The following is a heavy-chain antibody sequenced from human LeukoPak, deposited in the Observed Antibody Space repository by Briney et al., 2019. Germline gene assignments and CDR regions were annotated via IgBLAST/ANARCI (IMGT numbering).Heavy chain of an antibody. V-gene: IGHV3-74*01. CDR1: GFTFSSYW. Sequence: GESLRLSCAASGFTFSSYWMHWVRQAPGKGLVWVSRINSDGSSTSYADSVKGRFTISRDNAKNTLYLQMNSLRAEDTAVYYCARDRWGCSSTSCYHGYYFDYWGQGTLVTVSS. D-gene: IGHD2-2*01. CDR2: INSDGSST. CDR3: ARDRWGCSSTSCYHGYYFDY. J-gene: IGHJ4*02.